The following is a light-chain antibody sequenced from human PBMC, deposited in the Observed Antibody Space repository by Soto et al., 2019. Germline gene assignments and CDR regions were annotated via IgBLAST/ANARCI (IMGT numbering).Light chain of an antibody. CDR2: EVR. CDR1: SSDIGGYDY. J-gene: IGLJ1*01. V-gene: IGLV2-14*01. Sequence: QSFLAQPASVSGSPGQSITIACTGTSSDIGGYDYVSWYQQRPGKAPKLMIYEVRYRPSGVSNRFSGSKSGNTASLTISGLQAEDEAVYYCCSYTRTSNHYFFGSGTKVTVL. CDR3: CSYTRTSNHYF.